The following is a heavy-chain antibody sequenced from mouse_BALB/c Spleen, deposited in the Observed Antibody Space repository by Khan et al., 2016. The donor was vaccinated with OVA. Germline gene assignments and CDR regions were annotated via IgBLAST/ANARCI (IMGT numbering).Heavy chain of an antibody. CDR1: GYTFTTYW. D-gene: IGHD2-1*01. V-gene: IGHV1-7*01. CDR3: GRRGLYGILAY. Sequence: VQLQESGAELAKPGASVKMSCKASGYTFTTYWMHWVKQRPGQGLEWIGYIDPSTGYTEYNQKFKDKATLTTDKSSSTAYMQLSSLTSEDSADYYGGRRGLYGILAYWGQGTLVTVSA. J-gene: IGHJ3*01. CDR2: IDPSTGYT.